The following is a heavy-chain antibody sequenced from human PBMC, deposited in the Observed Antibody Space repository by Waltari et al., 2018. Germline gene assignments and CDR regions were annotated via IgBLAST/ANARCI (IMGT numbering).Heavy chain of an antibody. V-gene: IGHV4-59*01. J-gene: IGHJ2*01. CDR2: IYYSGST. CDR1: GGSISSYY. CDR3: ARGYDFWSGSYWYFDL. D-gene: IGHD3-3*01. Sequence: QVQLQESGPGLVKPSETLSLTCTVSGGSISSYYWSWIRQPPGKGLEWIGYIYYSGSTNYNPSLKSRVTISVDTSKNQFSLKLSSVTAADTAVYYCARGYDFWSGSYWYFDLWGRGTLVTVSS.